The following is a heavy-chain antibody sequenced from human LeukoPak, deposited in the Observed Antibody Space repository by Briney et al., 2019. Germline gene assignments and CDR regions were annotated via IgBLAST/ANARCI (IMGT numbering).Heavy chain of an antibody. CDR2: INPDGSGP. J-gene: IGHJ6*03. CDR3: ARAVHGIVVVPAAIFYYYYMDV. Sequence: GGSLRLSCATSGFTFTSYWMHWVRQAPGKGLVWVSRINPDGSGPIYADSVKGRFTISRDNAKNSLYLQMNSLRAEDTAVYYCARAVHGIVVVPAAIFYYYYMDVWGKGTTVTVSS. D-gene: IGHD2-2*02. V-gene: IGHV3-74*01. CDR1: GFTFTSYW.